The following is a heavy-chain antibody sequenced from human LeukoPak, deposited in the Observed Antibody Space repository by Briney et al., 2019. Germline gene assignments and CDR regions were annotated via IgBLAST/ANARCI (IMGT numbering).Heavy chain of an antibody. CDR2: FDPEDGET. J-gene: IGHJ5*02. D-gene: IGHD3-10*01. Sequence: RASVTVSFKVSGYTLTELSMHWVRQAPGKGLAWMGGFDPEDGETIYPQKFQGRVTMTEDTSTDTAYMELSSLRSEDTAVYYCATEIRYYYGSGSYYMSRFFDPWGQGTLVTVSS. V-gene: IGHV1-24*01. CDR3: ATEIRYYYGSGSYYMSRFFDP. CDR1: GYTLTELS.